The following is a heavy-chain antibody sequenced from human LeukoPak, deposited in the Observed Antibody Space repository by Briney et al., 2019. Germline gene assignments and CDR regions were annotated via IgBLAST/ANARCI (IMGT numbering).Heavy chain of an antibody. CDR2: ISSSSSTI. CDR3: ARGAYYYED. CDR1: GFTFSSHS. V-gene: IGHV3-48*01. Sequence: GGSLGLSCAASGFTFSSHSMNWVRQAPGKGLEWVSYISSSSSTIYYADSVKGRFTISRDNAKNSLYLQMNSLRAEDTAVYYCARGAYYYEDWGQGTLVTVSS. D-gene: IGHD3-22*01. J-gene: IGHJ4*02.